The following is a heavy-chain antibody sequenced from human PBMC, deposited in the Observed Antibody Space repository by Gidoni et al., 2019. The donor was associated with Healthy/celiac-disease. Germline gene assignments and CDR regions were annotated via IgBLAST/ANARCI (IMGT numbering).Heavy chain of an antibody. CDR3: ARGRKRGSLPFDY. CDR2: INNSGRT. D-gene: IGHD3-10*01. J-gene: IGHJ4*02. V-gene: IGHV4-34*01. Sequence: QVQLQQWGAGLMKPSETLSLTCAVYGGSFSVYYWSWIRQPPGKGLEWFGEINNSGRTNYNPSPKSRVTISVDTSKNQLSLKLSSVTAADTAVYYCARGRKRGSLPFDYWGQGTLVTVSS. CDR1: GGSFSVYY.